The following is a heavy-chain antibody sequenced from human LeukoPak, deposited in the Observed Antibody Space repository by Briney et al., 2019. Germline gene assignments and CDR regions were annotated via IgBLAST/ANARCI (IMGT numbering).Heavy chain of an antibody. Sequence: PSETLSLTCTVAGGSISSYYCSWIRQPPGKGLEWIGYIYYIVSTNYNPSLKSRVTISVDTSKKQFSMKLSSVTAADTAVYYCARLPWGVVRNYYYYYGMDVWGQGTTVTVSS. CDR3: ARLPWGVVRNYYYYYGMDV. CDR2: IYYIVST. V-gene: IGHV4-59*08. D-gene: IGHD2-15*01. CDR1: GGSISSYY. J-gene: IGHJ6*02.